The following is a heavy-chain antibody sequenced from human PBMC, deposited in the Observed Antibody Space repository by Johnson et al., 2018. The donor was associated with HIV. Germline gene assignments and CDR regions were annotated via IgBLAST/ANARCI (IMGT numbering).Heavy chain of an antibody. D-gene: IGHD3-22*01. CDR1: GFTFSSYA. CDR2: ISGSGGST. J-gene: IGHJ3*02. V-gene: IGHV3-23*04. Sequence: EVQVVESGGGLVQPGGSLRLSCAASGFTFSSYAMSWVRQAPGKGLEWVSAISGSGGSTYYADSVQGRFTISRDNSKNPLYLQMNRLRAEDTAVYYCAKGEDYYDSSGYAVVAFDIWGQGTMVTVSS. CDR3: AKGEDYYDSSGYAVVAFDI.